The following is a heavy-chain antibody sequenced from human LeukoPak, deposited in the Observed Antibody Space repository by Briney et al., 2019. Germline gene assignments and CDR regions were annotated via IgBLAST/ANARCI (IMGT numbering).Heavy chain of an antibody. V-gene: IGHV3-30*04. CDR1: GFTFSSYA. CDR2: ISYDGSNK. Sequence: GGSLRLSCAASGFTFSSYAMHWVRQAPGKGLEWVAVISYDGSNKYYADSMKGRFTISRDNSKNTLYLQMNSLRAEDTAVYYCARGQRRHTDMAPSFDYWGQGTLVTVSS. J-gene: IGHJ4*02. CDR3: ARGQRRHTDMAPSFDY. D-gene: IGHD5-18*01.